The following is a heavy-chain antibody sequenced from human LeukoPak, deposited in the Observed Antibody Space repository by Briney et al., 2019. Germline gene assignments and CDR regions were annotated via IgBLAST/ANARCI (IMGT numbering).Heavy chain of an antibody. CDR1: GFTFSSYS. D-gene: IGHD3-10*01. V-gene: IGHV3-21*01. CDR2: ISSSSSYI. CDR3: ARIMGGYYGSGSYYPPPFFDY. J-gene: IGHJ4*02. Sequence: GGSLRLSCAASGFTFSSYSMNWVRQAPGKGLKWVSSISSSSSYIYYADSVKGRFTISRDNAKNSLYLQMNSLRAEDTAVYYCARIMGGYYGSGSYYPPPFFDYWGQGTLVTVSS.